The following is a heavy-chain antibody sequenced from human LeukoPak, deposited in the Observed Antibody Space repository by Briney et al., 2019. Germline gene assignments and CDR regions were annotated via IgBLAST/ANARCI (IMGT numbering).Heavy chain of an antibody. V-gene: IGHV1-18*01. CDR3: AREGGVGPTAPPDYYSYQMDV. CDR1: GYTFISYG. Sequence: ASMKVSSKASGYTFISYGITWVRQAPGQGLEWMGWISPYTTKTNYAQSLQGRVTMGTDTTTSTAYMELRSLRSDDTAVYYCAREGGVGPTAPPDYYSYQMDVWGKGTTVTVSS. J-gene: IGHJ6*03. CDR2: ISPYTTKT. D-gene: IGHD1-26*01.